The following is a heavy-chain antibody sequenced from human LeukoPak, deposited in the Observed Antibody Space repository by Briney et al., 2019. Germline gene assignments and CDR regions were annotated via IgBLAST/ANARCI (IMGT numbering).Heavy chain of an antibody. CDR3: ARDGQEGGYDSSGYSYYFDY. D-gene: IGHD3-22*01. Sequence: SETLSLTCTVSGGSITSSSYYWGWIRQPPGKGLEWIGEINHSGSTNYNPSLKSRVTISVDTSKNQFSLNLSSVTAADTAVYYCARDGQEGGYDSSGYSYYFDYWGQGTLVTVSS. V-gene: IGHV4-39*07. CDR2: INHSGST. J-gene: IGHJ4*02. CDR1: GGSITSSSYY.